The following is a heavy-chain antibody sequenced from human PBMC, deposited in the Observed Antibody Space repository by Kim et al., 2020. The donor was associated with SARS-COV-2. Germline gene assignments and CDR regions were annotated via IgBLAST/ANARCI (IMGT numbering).Heavy chain of an antibody. V-gene: IGHV3-30*04. Sequence: GGSLRLSCAASGFTFSSYAMHWVRQAPGKGLEWVAVISYDGSNKYYADSVKGRFTISRDNSKNTLYLQMNSLRAEDTAVYYCARDHAVAGTIYYYYGMDVWGQGTTVTVSS. CDR2: ISYDGSNK. J-gene: IGHJ6*02. CDR1: GFTFSSYA. CDR3: ARDHAVAGTIYYYYGMDV. D-gene: IGHD6-19*01.